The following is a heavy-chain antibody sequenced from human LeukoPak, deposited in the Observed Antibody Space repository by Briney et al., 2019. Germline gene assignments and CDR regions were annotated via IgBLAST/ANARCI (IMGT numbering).Heavy chain of an antibody. D-gene: IGHD2-21*01. CDR1: GGSVSSYY. V-gene: IGHV4-59*02. CDR3: AREANSPTARYWYFDL. CDR2: VYYSVST. J-gene: IGHJ2*01. Sequence: PSETLSLTCTVSGGSVSSYYWSWMPQSPGKGLDWIGYVYYSVSTNYNPALKSRVTRSLDTSENQFSLKLSSVTAADTAVYYCAREANSPTARYWYFDLWGRGTQVTVSS.